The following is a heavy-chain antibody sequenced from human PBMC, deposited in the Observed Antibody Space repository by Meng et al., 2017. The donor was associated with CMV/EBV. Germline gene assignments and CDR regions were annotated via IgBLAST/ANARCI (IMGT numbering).Heavy chain of an antibody. CDR1: GFTFSSYA. J-gene: IGHJ4*02. CDR2: ISYDGSNK. Sequence: QGQLVESGGGVVQPGRSLRLSCAASGFTFSSYAMHWARQAPGKGLEWVAVISYDGSNKYYADSVKGRFTISRDNSKNTLYLQMNSLRAEDTAVYYCAGYSEPDYWGQGTLVTVSS. V-gene: IGHV3-30-3*01. D-gene: IGHD2-15*01. CDR3: AGYSEPDY.